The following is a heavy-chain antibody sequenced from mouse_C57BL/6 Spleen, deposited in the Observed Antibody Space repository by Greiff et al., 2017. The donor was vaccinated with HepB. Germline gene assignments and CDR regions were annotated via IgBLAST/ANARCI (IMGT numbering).Heavy chain of an antibody. CDR3: ARKGENGPFAD. CDR1: CYTFPSYW. J-gene: IGHJ3*01. V-gene: IGHV1-72*01. CDR2: IDPHSGGT. D-gene: IGHD3-1*01. Sequence: VQLPPPFSSLVPPFASLPLSFTASCYTFPSYWLPWVKQMPGRGLEWIGSIDPHSGGTKYNEKFKSKATLTVDKPSSTAYMQLSSLTSEDSAVYYWARKGENGPFADWGQGTLVTVSA.